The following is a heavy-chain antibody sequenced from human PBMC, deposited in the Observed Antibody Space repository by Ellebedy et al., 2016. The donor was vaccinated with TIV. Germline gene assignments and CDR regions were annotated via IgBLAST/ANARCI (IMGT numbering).Heavy chain of an antibody. V-gene: IGHV1-18*04. Sequence: ASVKVSCKASGFTFTSYGISWVRQAPGQGLEWMGWISADSGNTNYAQKVQGRVTMTTDTSTSTAYMEVRSLRSDDTAVYYCARDCSGGSCYSPIDYWGQGTLVTVSS. D-gene: IGHD2-15*01. CDR3: ARDCSGGSCYSPIDY. J-gene: IGHJ4*02. CDR1: GFTFTSYG. CDR2: ISADSGNT.